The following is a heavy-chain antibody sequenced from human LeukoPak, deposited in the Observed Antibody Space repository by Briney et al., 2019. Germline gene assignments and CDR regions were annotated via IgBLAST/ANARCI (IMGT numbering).Heavy chain of an antibody. CDR2: ISGSGGST. D-gene: IGHD2-2*01. V-gene: IGHV3-23*01. Sequence: PGGSLRLSCAASGFTFSSYAMSWVRQAPGKGLEWVSAISGSGGSTYYADSVKGRFTISRDNSKNTLYLQMDSLRAEDTAVYYCAKSARCRSTSCYAELDYWGQGTLVTVSS. CDR3: AKSARCRSTSCYAELDY. J-gene: IGHJ4*02. CDR1: GFTFSSYA.